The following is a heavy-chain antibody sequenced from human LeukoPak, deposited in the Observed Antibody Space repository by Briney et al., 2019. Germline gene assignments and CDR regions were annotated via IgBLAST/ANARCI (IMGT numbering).Heavy chain of an antibody. CDR3: ARAVSGYIYGYGY. Sequence: PGGSLRLSCVASGFTFSSYNINWVRQAPGKGLEWVSYISSSSSTIHYADSVKGRFTISRDNAKNSLYLQMNSLRDEDTAVYYCARAVSGYIYGYGYWGQGTPVTVSS. CDR2: ISSSSSTI. V-gene: IGHV3-48*02. CDR1: GFTFSSYN. J-gene: IGHJ4*02. D-gene: IGHD5-18*01.